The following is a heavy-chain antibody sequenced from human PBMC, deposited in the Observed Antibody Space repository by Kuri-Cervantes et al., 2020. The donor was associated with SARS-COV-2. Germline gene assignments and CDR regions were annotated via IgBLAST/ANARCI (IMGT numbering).Heavy chain of an antibody. CDR1: GFTFSSYS. CDR3: ASEVSGSYFRGRGMFDP. CDR2: ISSSSSYI. Sequence: GESLKISCAASGFTFSSYSMNWVRQAPGKGLEWVSSISSSSSYIYYADSVKGRFTISRDNAKNSLYLQMNSLRAEDTAVYYCASEVSGSYFRGRGMFDPWGQGTLVTVSS. D-gene: IGHD1-26*01. V-gene: IGHV3-21*01. J-gene: IGHJ5*02.